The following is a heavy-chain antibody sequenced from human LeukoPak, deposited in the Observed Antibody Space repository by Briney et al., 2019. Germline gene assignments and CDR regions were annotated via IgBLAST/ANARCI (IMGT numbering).Heavy chain of an antibody. CDR2: ISYDGSNK. Sequence: GRSLRLSCAASGFTFSSYGMHWVRQAPGKGLEWVAVISYDGSNKYYADSVKGRFTISRDNSKNTLYLQMYSLRAEDTAVYYCAKDLRMRAIAAAADNWFDPWGQGTLVTVSS. CDR1: GFTFSSYG. J-gene: IGHJ5*02. CDR3: AKDLRMRAIAAAADNWFDP. D-gene: IGHD6-13*01. V-gene: IGHV3-30*18.